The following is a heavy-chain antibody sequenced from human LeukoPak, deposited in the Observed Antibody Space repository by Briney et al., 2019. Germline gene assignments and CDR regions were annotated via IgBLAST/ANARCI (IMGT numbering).Heavy chain of an antibody. J-gene: IGHJ4*02. CDR1: GYTFTGYY. CDR3: ARGDIVGTTDYRHFDY. D-gene: IGHD1-26*01. CDR2: INPNSGGT. Sequence: GASVKVSCKASGYTFTGYYMHWVRQAPGQGLEWMGWINPNSGGTKYAQKFQGRVTMTRDTSISTAYMELSRLRSHDTAVYYCARGDIVGTTDYRHFDYWGQGTLVTVSS. V-gene: IGHV1-2*02.